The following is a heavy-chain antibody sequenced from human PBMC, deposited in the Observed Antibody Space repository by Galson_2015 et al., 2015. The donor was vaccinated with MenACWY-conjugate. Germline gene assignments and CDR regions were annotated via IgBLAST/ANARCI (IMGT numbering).Heavy chain of an antibody. V-gene: IGHV3-21*01. D-gene: IGHD6-13*01. CDR3: ARTAGSVPP. CDR1: GLTFSSFS. CDR2: ISATSATI. Sequence: SLRLPCAASGLTFSSFSMNWVRQAPGKGLGWDSSISATSATIYYADSVKGRFTISRDNAKNSLYLQMNSLRAEDTAVYYCARTAGSVPPWGLGTLVTVSS. J-gene: IGHJ5*02.